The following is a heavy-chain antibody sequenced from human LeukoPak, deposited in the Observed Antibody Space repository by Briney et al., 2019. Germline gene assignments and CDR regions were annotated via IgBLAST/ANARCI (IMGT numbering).Heavy chain of an antibody. D-gene: IGHD6-13*01. V-gene: IGHV1-2*02. CDR3: ARVGLTGQQLVRANFDY. J-gene: IGHJ4*02. CDR1: GGTFSSYA. Sequence: GASVKVSCKASGGTFSSYAISWVRQAPGQGLEWMGWVNPNSGGTNYAQKFQGRVTMTRDTSISTAYMELSRLRSDDTAVYYCARVGLTGQQLVRANFDYWGQGTLVTVSS. CDR2: VNPNSGGT.